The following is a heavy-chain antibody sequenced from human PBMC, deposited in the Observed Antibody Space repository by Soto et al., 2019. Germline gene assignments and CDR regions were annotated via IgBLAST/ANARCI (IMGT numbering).Heavy chain of an antibody. D-gene: IGHD6-13*01. CDR3: ATRYTGRVY. Sequence: QVQLQESGPGLVKPSGTLSLTCAVSGVSIGSHDWWTWVRQPPGKGLEWIGESHQSGNTNYNSSLKSRFNISLDQYKTPFSLQLSSVTAADTSVYYCATRYTGRVYWGQVTRGTVSS. CDR2: SHQSGNT. J-gene: IGHJ1*01. V-gene: IGHV4-4*02. CDR1: GVSIGSHDW.